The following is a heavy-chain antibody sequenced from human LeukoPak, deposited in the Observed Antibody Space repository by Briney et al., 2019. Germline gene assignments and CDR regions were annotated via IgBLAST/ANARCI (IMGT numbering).Heavy chain of an antibody. V-gene: IGHV3-21*01. D-gene: IGHD3-16*01. J-gene: IGHJ1*01. CDR3: GRAFPPLRTSSAGDL. CDR1: GFSFSDYD. Sequence: GGSLRLSCSASGFSFSDYDMNWVRQAPGKGPEWVSAISGRSSHVYYGESVKGRFTISRDNAKNSLYLQMDSLGVEDTAVYYCGRAFPPLRTSSAGDLWGQGTLVTVSS. CDR2: ISGRSSHV.